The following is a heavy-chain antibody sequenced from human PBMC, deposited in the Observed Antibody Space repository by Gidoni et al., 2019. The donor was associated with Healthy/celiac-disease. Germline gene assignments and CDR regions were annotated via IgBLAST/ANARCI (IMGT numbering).Heavy chain of an antibody. V-gene: IGHV3-66*02. Sequence: EVQLVESGGGLVQPGGSLRLSCAASGFTVSSNYMSWGRQAPGKGLEWVSVIDSGGSTYYADSVKGRFTISRDNSKNTLYLQMNSLRAEDTAVYYCAIRTYGDYYYYYGMDVWGQGTTVTVSS. CDR3: AIRTYGDYYYYYGMDV. D-gene: IGHD4-17*01. CDR1: GFTVSSNY. J-gene: IGHJ6*02. CDR2: IDSGGST.